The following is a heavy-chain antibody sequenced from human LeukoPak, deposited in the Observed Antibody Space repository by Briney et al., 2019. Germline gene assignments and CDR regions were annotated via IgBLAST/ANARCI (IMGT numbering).Heavy chain of an antibody. Sequence: GRSLRLSCAASGFTFSSYAMHWVRQAPGKGLEWVAVISYDGSNKYYADSVKGRFAISRDNSKNTLYLQMNSLRAEDTAVYYCAKGVVATSRRDGMDVWGQGTTVTVSS. J-gene: IGHJ6*02. CDR1: GFTFSSYA. D-gene: IGHD5-12*01. CDR2: ISYDGSNK. CDR3: AKGVVATSRRDGMDV. V-gene: IGHV3-30*09.